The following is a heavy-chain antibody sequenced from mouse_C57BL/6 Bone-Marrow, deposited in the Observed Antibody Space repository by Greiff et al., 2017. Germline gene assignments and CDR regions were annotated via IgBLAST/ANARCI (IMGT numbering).Heavy chain of an antibody. D-gene: IGHD1-1*01. J-gene: IGHJ2*01. CDR3: ARGIYYGSSFLDY. CDR2: IYPGDGDT. Sequence: VQLQQSGAELVKPGASVKISCKSSGYAFSSYWMNWVKQRPGKGLEWIGQIYPGDGDTNYNGKFKGKATLTADKSSSTAYMQLSSLTSEDSAVYFCARGIYYGSSFLDYWGRGATLTDSS. CDR1: GYAFSSYW. V-gene: IGHV1-80*01.